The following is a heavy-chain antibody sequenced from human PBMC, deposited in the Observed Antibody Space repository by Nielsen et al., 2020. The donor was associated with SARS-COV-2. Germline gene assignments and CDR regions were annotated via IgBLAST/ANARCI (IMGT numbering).Heavy chain of an antibody. Sequence: GGSLRLSCAASGFTFSTYNMNWVRQAPGKGLEWVSYISGSGSTIYYADSVKGRFTIPRDNAKNSLFLQMNSLRDEDTAVYYCARDGSESSYYFDAWGQGTLVTVSS. V-gene: IGHV3-48*02. CDR2: ISGSGSTI. J-gene: IGHJ4*02. CDR1: GFTFSTYN. D-gene: IGHD1-26*01. CDR3: ARDGSESSYYFDA.